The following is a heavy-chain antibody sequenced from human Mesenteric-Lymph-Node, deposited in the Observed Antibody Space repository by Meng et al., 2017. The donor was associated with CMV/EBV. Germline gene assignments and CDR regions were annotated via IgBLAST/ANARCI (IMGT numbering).Heavy chain of an antibody. CDR2: INHSGST. J-gene: IGHJ4*02. Sequence: QVQVHTWGPGLLKPSETLSVTCAVYGGSFSGYYWNWIRQSPEKGLEWIGEINHSGSTTYNPSFTSRIIISVDTSTNQISLNMSSVTAADTAVYYCARGSSYDILTGYFDYWGQGALVTVSS. V-gene: IGHV4-34*01. CDR1: GGSFSGYY. D-gene: IGHD3-9*01. CDR3: ARGSSYDILTGYFDY.